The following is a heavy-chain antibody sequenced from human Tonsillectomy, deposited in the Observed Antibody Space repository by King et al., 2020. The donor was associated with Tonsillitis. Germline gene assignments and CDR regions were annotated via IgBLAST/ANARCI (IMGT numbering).Heavy chain of an antibody. CDR1: GFTFSIYG. D-gene: IGHD6-13*01. CDR3: AKEDYSSSWYVDY. CDR2: IRYDGSNK. J-gene: IGHJ4*02. V-gene: IGHV3-30*02. Sequence: VQLVESGGGVVQPGGSLRLSCAASGFTFSIYGMHWVRQAPGKGLEWVAFIRYDGSNKFYADSVKGRFTISRDNSKNTLYLQMNSLRVEDTAVYYCAKEDYSSSWYVDYWGQGTLVTVSS.